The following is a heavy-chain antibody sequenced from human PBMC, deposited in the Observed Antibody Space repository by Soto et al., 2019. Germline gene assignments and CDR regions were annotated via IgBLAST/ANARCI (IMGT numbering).Heavy chain of an antibody. V-gene: IGHV3-30-3*01. CDR1: GFTFTSFA. CDR2: ITSDGTKE. J-gene: IGHJ4*01. CDR3: AKAPWNLANTHYCDF. D-gene: IGHD3-16*01. Sequence: QVRLVESGGAVVQPGRSLRLSCAASGFTFTSFAMHWVRQAPGKGLEWAAVITSDGTKEYYADSVRGRFTISRDNSGNRVYLHMNSLGGDVTAVYYCAKAPWNLANTHYCDFWGQGTLVTVSS.